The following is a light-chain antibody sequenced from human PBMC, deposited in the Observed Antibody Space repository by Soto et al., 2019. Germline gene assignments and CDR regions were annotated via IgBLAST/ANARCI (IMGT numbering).Light chain of an antibody. CDR2: DNT. CDR1: SSNIGADYF. Sequence: QLVLTQPPSVAGAPGQSVTIPCTGSSSNIGADYFVHWYQQFPGAAPKLLIFDNTNRPSGVPDRFSGSKSGTSASLAITGLQTEDEADYYCQSYDSSLRGYVFGGGTKLTVL. CDR3: QSYDSSLRGYV. V-gene: IGLV1-40*01. J-gene: IGLJ2*01.